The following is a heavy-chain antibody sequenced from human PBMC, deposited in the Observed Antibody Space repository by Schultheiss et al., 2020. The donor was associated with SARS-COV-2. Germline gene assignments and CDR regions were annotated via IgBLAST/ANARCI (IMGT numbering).Heavy chain of an antibody. V-gene: IGHV4-30-4*01. CDR3: ARNGNLGAFDI. CDR1: GGSIRSGESY. D-gene: IGHD4-23*01. J-gene: IGHJ3*02. CDR2: IDYSGRI. Sequence: SQTLSLTCTVSGGSIRSGESYWSWIRQSPGKGLEWIGYIDYSGRIFYNPSLKSRLTISVDTSKNQFSLKLTSVTAVDTAVYYCARNGNLGAFDIWGQGTMVTVSS.